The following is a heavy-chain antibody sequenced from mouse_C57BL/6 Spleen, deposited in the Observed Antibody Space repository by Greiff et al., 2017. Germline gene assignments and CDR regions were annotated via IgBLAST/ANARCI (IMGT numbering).Heavy chain of an antibody. J-gene: IGHJ4*01. CDR3: ARSGWDTYYAMDY. Sequence: QVQLQQSGPELVKPGASVKISCKASGYAFSSSWMNWVKQRPGKGLEWIGRIYPGDGDTNYNGKFKGKATLTADKSSSTAYMQLSSLTSEDSAVYVCARSGWDTYYAMDYWGQGTSVTVSS. V-gene: IGHV1-82*01. CDR1: GYAFSSSW. D-gene: IGHD3-3*01. CDR2: IYPGDGDT.